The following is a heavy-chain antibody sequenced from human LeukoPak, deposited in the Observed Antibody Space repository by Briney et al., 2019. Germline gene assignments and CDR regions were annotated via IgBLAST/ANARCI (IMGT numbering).Heavy chain of an antibody. J-gene: IGHJ4*02. Sequence: SVKVSCKASGGTFSSYAISWVRQAPGQGLEWMGGIIPIFGTANYAQKLQGRVTMTTDTSTNTAYMELRSLRSDDTAVYYCARDRYDSSGYLFDYWGQGTLVTVSS. CDR2: IIPIFGTA. V-gene: IGHV1-69*05. CDR1: GGTFSSYA. D-gene: IGHD3-22*01. CDR3: ARDRYDSSGYLFDY.